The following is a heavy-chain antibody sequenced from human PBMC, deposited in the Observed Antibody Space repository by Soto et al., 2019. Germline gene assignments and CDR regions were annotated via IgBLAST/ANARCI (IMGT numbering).Heavy chain of an antibody. Sequence: QVRLQESGPGLLKPSETLSLTCTVSGGSINTFYCSWVRQPAGKGLEWIGRIFSSGSTSFNPSLESRVAMSVDTSKNHFSLNLSSVTAAEMAVYYCAREGSYSAYNFAHGIQLWSFDFWGQGALVTVSS. CDR2: IFSSGST. V-gene: IGHV4-4*07. D-gene: IGHD5-12*01. J-gene: IGHJ4*02. CDR1: GGSINTFY. CDR3: AREGSYSAYNFAHGIQLWSFDF.